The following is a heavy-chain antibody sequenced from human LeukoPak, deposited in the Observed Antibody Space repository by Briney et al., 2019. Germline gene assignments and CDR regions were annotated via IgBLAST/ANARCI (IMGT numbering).Heavy chain of an antibody. J-gene: IGHJ5*02. Sequence: NPSETLSLTCTVSGGSISSYYWSWIRQPPGKGLEWIGYIYYSGGTNYNPSLKSRVTISVDTSKNQFSLKLSSVTAADTAVYYCARSSMRYDILTGYPRVWFDPWGQGTLVTVSS. CDR3: ARSSMRYDILTGYPRVWFDP. CDR2: IYYSGGT. D-gene: IGHD3-9*01. CDR1: GGSISSYY. V-gene: IGHV4-59*08.